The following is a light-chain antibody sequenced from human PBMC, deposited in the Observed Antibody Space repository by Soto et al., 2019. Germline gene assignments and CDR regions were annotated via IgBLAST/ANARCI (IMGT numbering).Light chain of an antibody. CDR3: QQYYSTPLT. J-gene: IGKJ4*01. V-gene: IGKV4-1*01. Sequence: DIVMTQSPDSLAVSLGERATINCKSSQSVLYSSNNKNDLAWYQQKPGRPPKLLIYWAATRESGVPDRFRGRGSGTDFTLNISSLQAEDVGVYYCQQYYSTPLTFGGGTKVEIK. CDR1: QSVLYSSNNKND. CDR2: WAA.